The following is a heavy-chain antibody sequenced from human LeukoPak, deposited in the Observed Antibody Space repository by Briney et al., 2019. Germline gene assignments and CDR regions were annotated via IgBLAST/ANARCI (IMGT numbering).Heavy chain of an antibody. Sequence: PGGSLRLSCAASGFTFDDYGMSWVRQAPGKGLEWVSSINWNGGSTGYADSVKGRFTISRDNAKNSLYLQMNSLRAEDTALYYCAREKGITIFGVATKRGNWFDPWAREPWSPSPQ. V-gene: IGHV3-20*04. CDR3: AREKGITIFGVATKRGNWFDP. CDR1: GFTFDDYG. CDR2: INWNGGST. J-gene: IGHJ5*02. D-gene: IGHD3-3*01.